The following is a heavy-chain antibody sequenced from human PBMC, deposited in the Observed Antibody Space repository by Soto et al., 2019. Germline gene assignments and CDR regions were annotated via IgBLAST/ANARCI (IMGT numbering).Heavy chain of an antibody. CDR2: ISSSGYTT. CDR1: GFTFSSYE. CDR3: AVTMIMVVGFDF. V-gene: IGHV3-48*03. D-gene: IGHD3-22*01. Sequence: GGSLRLSCAASGFTFSSYEMNWVRQAPGKGLEWVSYISSSGYTTYYADSVRGRFTISRDNAKNELYLQMDSLRVEDTATYYCAVTMIMVVGFDFWGQGTQVTVYS. J-gene: IGHJ4*02.